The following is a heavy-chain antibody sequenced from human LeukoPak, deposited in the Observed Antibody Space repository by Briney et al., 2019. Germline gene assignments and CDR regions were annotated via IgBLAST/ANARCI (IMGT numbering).Heavy chain of an antibody. CDR3: AREPSGSGGYDY. D-gene: IGHD3-10*01. CDR2: ISPNSGGT. CDR1: GFTFSGCY. Sequence: ASVKVSCKASGFTFSGCYMHWVRQAPGQGLEWMAWISPNSGGTNYVQKFQGRVTVTRDTSISTDYMEISGLTSDDPALYYCAREPSGSGGYDYWGQGTLVTVSS. J-gene: IGHJ4*02. V-gene: IGHV1-2*02.